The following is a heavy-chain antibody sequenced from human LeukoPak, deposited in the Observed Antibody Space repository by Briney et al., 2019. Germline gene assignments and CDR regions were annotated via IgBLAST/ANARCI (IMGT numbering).Heavy chain of an antibody. CDR3: ARETGKRGMDV. CDR1: GFTFSRYW. CDR2: INSDGSST. J-gene: IGHJ6*02. V-gene: IGHV3-74*01. Sequence: GGSLRLSCAAAGFTFSRYWMHWVRQAPGKGLVWVSRINSDGSSTSYADSVKGRFTISRDNAKNTLYLQMNSLRAEDTAVYYCARETGKRGMDVWGQGTTVTVSS. D-gene: IGHD1-1*01.